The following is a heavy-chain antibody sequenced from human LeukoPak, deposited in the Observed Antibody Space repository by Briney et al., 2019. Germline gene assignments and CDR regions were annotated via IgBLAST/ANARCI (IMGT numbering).Heavy chain of an antibody. D-gene: IGHD4-23*01. J-gene: IGHJ4*02. Sequence: PSETLSLTCTVSGGSISSYYWSWIRQPPGKGLEWIGYIYYSGSTSYNPSLKSRVTISVDTSKNQFSLKLSSVTAADTAVYYCARGQLDYGGNVDFDYWGQGTLVTVSS. V-gene: IGHV4-59*12. CDR2: IYYSGST. CDR3: ARGQLDYGGNVDFDY. CDR1: GGSISSYY.